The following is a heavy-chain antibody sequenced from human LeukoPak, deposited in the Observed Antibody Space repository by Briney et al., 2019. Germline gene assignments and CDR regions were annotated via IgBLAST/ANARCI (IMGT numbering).Heavy chain of an antibody. J-gene: IGHJ5*02. CDR2: INHSGNT. V-gene: IGHV4-34*01. D-gene: IGHD1-26*01. CDR3: ARDSWELPNWFDP. Sequence: GSLRLSCAASGFTFNTYSMSWVRQAPGKGLEWVEEINHSGNTNYNPSLKSRVTMSVDTSQRQFSLRLTSVRAADTAVYYCARDSWELPNWFDPWGQGTLVTVSS. CDR1: GFTFNTYS.